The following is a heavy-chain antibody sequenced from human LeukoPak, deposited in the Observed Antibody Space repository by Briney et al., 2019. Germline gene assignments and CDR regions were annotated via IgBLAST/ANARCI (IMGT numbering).Heavy chain of an antibody. D-gene: IGHD3-22*01. CDR3: ARHRYYYDSSGYYELDY. Sequence: PSETLSLTCAVYGGSFSGYYWSWIRQPPGKGLEWIGEINHSGSTNYNPSLKSRVTISVDTSKNQFSLKLSSVTAANTAVYYCARHRYYYDSSGYYELDYWGQGTLVTVSS. J-gene: IGHJ4*02. CDR2: INHSGST. CDR1: GGSFSGYY. V-gene: IGHV4-34*01.